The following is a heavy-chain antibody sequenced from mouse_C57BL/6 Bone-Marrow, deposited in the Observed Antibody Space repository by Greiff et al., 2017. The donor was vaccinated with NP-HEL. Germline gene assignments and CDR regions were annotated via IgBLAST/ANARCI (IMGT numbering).Heavy chain of an antibody. CDR1: GYAFSSSW. V-gene: IGHV1-82*01. D-gene: IGHD2-5*01. CDR3: ARNYSNYPFDY. J-gene: IGHJ2*01. Sequence: VKLMESGPELVKPGASVKISCKASGYAFSSSWMNWVKQRPGKGLEWIGRIYPGDGDTNYNGKLKGKATLTADKSSSTAYMQLSSLTSEDSAVYFCARNYSNYPFDYWGQGTTLTVSS. CDR2: IYPGDGDT.